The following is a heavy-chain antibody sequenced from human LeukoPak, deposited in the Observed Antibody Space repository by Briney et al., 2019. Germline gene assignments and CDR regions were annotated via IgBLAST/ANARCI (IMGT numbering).Heavy chain of an antibody. D-gene: IGHD3-3*01. CDR3: ARMNDFWSDTSPYYYYYYMDV. V-gene: IGHV4-61*02. J-gene: IGHJ6*03. Sequence: SETLSLTCTVSGGSISSGSYYWSWIRQPAGKGLEWIGRIYTSGSTNYNPSLKSRVTISVDTSKNQFSLKLSSVTAADTAVYYCARMNDFWSDTSPYYYYYYMDVWGKGTTVTVSS. CDR2: IYTSGST. CDR1: GGSISSGSYY.